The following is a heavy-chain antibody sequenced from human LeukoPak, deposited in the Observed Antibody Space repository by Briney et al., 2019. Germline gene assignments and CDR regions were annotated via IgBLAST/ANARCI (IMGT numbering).Heavy chain of an antibody. CDR2: IYYSGST. Sequence: SETLSLTCTVSGGSISSSSYYWGWIRQPPGKGLEWIGSIYYSGSTYYNPSLKSRVTISVDTSKNQFSLKLSSVTAADTAVYYCARQYNSSSFDYWGQGTLVTVSS. CDR3: ARQYNSSSFDY. CDR1: GGSISSSSYY. J-gene: IGHJ4*02. D-gene: IGHD6-6*01. V-gene: IGHV4-39*01.